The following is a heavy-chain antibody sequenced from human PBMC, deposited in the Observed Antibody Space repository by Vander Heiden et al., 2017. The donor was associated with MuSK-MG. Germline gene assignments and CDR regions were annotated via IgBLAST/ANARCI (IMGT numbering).Heavy chain of an antibody. CDR1: GFTFSSYA. V-gene: IGHV3-23*01. CDR3: AKCPRFVNWFDP. J-gene: IGHJ5*02. CDR2: ISGSGGST. Sequence: EVQLLESGGGLVQPGGSLRLSCAASGFTFSSYAMSWVRQAPGKGLEWVSSISGSGGSTYYADSVKGRFTISRDNSKNTLDLQMNSLRAEDTAVYYCAKCPRFVNWFDPWGQGTLVTVSS.